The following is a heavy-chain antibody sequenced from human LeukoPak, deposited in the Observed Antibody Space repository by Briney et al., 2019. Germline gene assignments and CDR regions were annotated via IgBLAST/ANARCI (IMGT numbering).Heavy chain of an antibody. CDR3: AKDLWQAAGTSAFDY. J-gene: IGHJ4*02. D-gene: IGHD6-13*01. CDR1: GSTFSSYG. V-gene: IGHV3-23*01. Sequence: GGTLRLSCAASGSTFSSYGMSWVRQAPGKGLEWVSVISGSGGSTYYADSVKGRFTISRDNSKNTLYLQMNSLRAEDTAVYYCAKDLWQAAGTSAFDYWGQGTLVTVSS. CDR2: ISGSGGST.